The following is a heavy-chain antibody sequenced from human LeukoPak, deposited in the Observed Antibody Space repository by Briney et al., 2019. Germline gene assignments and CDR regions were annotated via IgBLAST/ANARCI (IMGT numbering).Heavy chain of an antibody. CDR1: GGSFSGYY. Sequence: ASETLSLTCAVYGGSFSGYYWSWIRQPPGKGLEWIGEINHSGSTNYNPSLKSRVTISVDTSKNQFSLKLSSVTAADTAVYYCARGLKGRWLQFPFDYWGQGTLVTVSS. V-gene: IGHV4-34*01. J-gene: IGHJ4*02. CDR2: INHSGST. CDR3: ARGLKGRWLQFPFDY. D-gene: IGHD5-24*01.